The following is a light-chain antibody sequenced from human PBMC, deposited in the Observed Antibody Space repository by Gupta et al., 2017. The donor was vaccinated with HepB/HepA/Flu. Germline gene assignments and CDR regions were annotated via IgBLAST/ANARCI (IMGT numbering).Light chain of an antibody. J-gene: IGKJ1*01. Sequence: DIVMTQSPASLAVSLGERATINCKSSQSVLSRSNNKNSLVWFQQKPGQPPKMLIYGASTRASGVPDRFSGSGSGTDFTLTISSLQAEDVAVYYCQQCYTTPQTFGPGTKVEIK. V-gene: IGKV4-1*01. CDR2: GAS. CDR3: QQCYTTPQT. CDR1: QSVLSRSNNKNS.